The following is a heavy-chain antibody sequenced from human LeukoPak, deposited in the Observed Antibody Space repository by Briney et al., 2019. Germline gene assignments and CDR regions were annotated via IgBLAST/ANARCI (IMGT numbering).Heavy chain of an antibody. CDR1: GGSISSYY. V-gene: IGHV4-59*01. CDR2: IYYSGST. J-gene: IGHJ4*02. D-gene: IGHD3-10*01. CDR3: ARDREDYYGSGSYFDY. Sequence: PSETLSLTCTVSGGSISSYYWSWIRQPPGKGLEWIGHIYYSGSTNYNPSLKSRVTISVDTSKNQFSLKLSSVTAADTAVYYCARDREDYYGSGSYFDYWGQGTLVTVSS.